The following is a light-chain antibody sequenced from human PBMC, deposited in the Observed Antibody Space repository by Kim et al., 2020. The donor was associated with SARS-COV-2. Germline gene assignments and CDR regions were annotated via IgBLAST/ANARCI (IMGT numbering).Light chain of an antibody. V-gene: IGLV3-1*01. CDR1: KLGDKY. CDR2: QDS. J-gene: IGLJ2*01. Sequence: SYELTPPPSVSVSPGQTASITCSGDKLGDKYACWYQQKPGQSPVLVIYQDSKRPSGIPERFSGSNSGNTATLTISGTQAMDEADYYCQAWDSSTAVFGGG. CDR3: QAWDSSTAV.